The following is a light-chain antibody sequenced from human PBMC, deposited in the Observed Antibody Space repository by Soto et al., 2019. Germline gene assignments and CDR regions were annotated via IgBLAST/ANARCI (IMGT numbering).Light chain of an antibody. CDR3: ASWAGSLSAYV. J-gene: IGLJ1*01. Sequence: QSVLTQPPSVSAAPGQKVTISCSGSSSNIGGNSVSWYQQLPGTAPKLLIYDDNKRPSGIPDRFSGSKSGTSATLGITGFQTGDEADYYCASWAGSLSAYVFGTGTKVTVL. CDR2: DDN. V-gene: IGLV1-51*01. CDR1: SSNIGGNS.